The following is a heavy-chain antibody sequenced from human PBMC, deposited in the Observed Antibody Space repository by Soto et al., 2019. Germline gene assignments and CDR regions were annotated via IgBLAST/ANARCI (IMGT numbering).Heavy chain of an antibody. CDR3: ARYDSSGYYWPYYYYGMDV. CDR1: VFTFSSYS. Sequence: GSLRLPCAASVFTFSSYSMNWVRQAPGQGLEWVSSISSSSSYIYYADSVKGRFTISRDNAKNSLYLQVNSLRAEDTAVYYCARYDSSGYYWPYYYYGMDVWGQGTTVTVSS. J-gene: IGHJ6*02. V-gene: IGHV3-21*01. CDR2: ISSSSSYI. D-gene: IGHD3-22*01.